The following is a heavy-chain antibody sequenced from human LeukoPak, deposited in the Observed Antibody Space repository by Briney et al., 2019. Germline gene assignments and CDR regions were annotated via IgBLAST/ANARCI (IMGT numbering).Heavy chain of an antibody. CDR3: ARMDLDGGDSIGFDS. CDR1: GYTFTGYF. D-gene: IGHD2-21*02. CDR2: INPNIGDA. Sequence: ASVTVSCKASGYTFTGYFMHWVRHAPGQGLEWMGWINPNIGDASYAQKFQGRVTMTRDRSINTAYMELSRLTSDDTAVYYCARMDLDGGDSIGFDSWGQGTLVTVSS. J-gene: IGHJ5*01. V-gene: IGHV1-2*02.